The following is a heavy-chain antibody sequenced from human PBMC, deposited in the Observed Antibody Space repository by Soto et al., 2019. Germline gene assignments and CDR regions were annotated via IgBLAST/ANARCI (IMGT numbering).Heavy chain of an antibody. CDR3: ARDFRTYSHGVDV. CDR1: GYPFTGPY. CDR2: INPSSCGT. V-gene: IGHV1-2*02. D-gene: IGHD4-4*01. J-gene: IGHJ6*02. Sequence: ASVKVSCKASGYPFTGPYIYWVRQAPGQGLEWMGWINPSSCGTEFAEKFQGRVPVTRDTSIRTVFLELNSLTSDDTGVYFCARDFRTYSHGVDVWGPGTAVPLSS.